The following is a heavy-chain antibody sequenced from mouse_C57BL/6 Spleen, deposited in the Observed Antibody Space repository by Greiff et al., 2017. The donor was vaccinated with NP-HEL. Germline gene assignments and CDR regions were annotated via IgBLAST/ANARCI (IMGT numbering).Heavy chain of an antibody. CDR2: ISSGGDYI. V-gene: IGHV5-9-1*02. Sequence: EVMLVESGEGLVKPGGSLKLSCAASGFTFSSYAMSWVRQTPEKRLEWVAYISSGGDYIYYADPVKGRFTISRDNARNTLYLQMSSLKSEDTAMYYCTRDRYSNYVAMDYWGQGTSVTVSS. CDR3: TRDRYSNYVAMDY. J-gene: IGHJ4*01. D-gene: IGHD2-5*01. CDR1: GFTFSSYA.